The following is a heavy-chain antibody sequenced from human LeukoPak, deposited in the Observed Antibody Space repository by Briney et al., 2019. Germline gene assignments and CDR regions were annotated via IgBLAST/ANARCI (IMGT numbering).Heavy chain of an antibody. CDR3: ARDLRRGVIIADYYGMDV. CDR1: GFTVSSNY. D-gene: IGHD3-10*01. CDR2: IYSGGST. J-gene: IGHJ6*02. V-gene: IGHV3-53*01. Sequence: PGGSLRLSRAASGFTVSSNYMSWVRQAPGKGLEWVSVIYSGGSTYYADSVKGRFTISRDNSKNTLYLQMNSLRAEDTAVYYCARDLRRGVIIADYYGMDVWGQGTTVTVSS.